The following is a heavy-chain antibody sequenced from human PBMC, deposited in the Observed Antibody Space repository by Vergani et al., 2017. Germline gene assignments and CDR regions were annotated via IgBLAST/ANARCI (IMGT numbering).Heavy chain of an antibody. J-gene: IGHJ3*01. Sequence: QITLRESGPTLVKPTQTLTLTCTFSGFSLTTGGEGVGWIRQPPGRALECLAFVYWNDNERYNPSLKSRVTITKDTYKNEVILTMATMDPVDTATYYCVHRLGYFDWDGAFDVRGPGTMVTVSS. CDR3: VHRLGYFDWDGAFDV. CDR2: VYWNDNE. CDR1: GFSLTTGGEG. D-gene: IGHD3-9*01. V-gene: IGHV2-5*01.